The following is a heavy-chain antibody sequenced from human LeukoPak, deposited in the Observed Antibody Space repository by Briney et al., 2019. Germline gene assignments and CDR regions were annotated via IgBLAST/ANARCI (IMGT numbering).Heavy chain of an antibody. Sequence: PSETLSLTCAVYGGSFSGYYWSWIRQPPGKGLEWIGEINHSGSTNYNPSLKNRVTISVDTSKNQFSLKLSSVTAADTAVYYCARFARYCSSTSCFLPYWGQGTLVSVSS. CDR3: ARFARYCSSTSCFLPY. J-gene: IGHJ4*02. V-gene: IGHV4-34*01. CDR2: INHSGST. CDR1: GGSFSGYY. D-gene: IGHD2-2*01.